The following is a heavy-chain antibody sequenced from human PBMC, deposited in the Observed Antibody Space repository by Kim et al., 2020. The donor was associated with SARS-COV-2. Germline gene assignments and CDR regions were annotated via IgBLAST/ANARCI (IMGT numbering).Heavy chain of an antibody. CDR1: GGSFSGYY. CDR3: ARTGQYFGGDCYPFDY. V-gene: IGHV4-34*01. D-gene: IGHD2-21*02. J-gene: IGHJ4*02. Sequence: SETLSLTCAVYGGSFSGYYWSWIRQPPGKGLEWIGEINHSGSTNYNPSLKSRVTISVDTSKNQFSLKLSSVTAADTAVYYCARTGQYFGGDCYPFDYWGQGTLVTVSS. CDR2: INHSGST.